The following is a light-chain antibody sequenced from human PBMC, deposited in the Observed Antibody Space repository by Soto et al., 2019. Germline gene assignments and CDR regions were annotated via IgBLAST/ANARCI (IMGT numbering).Light chain of an antibody. J-gene: IGKJ1*01. CDR2: GAS. Sequence: EVVFTQSPGTLCLSPGGKATLSCRASQSVSSRLAWYQQRPGKSPRLLISGASMRASGVPVRFIGSGSGTDFTLTITRLEPEDFEVYYCQQYGSYPRTFGQGTKVDIK. V-gene: IGKV3-20*01. CDR3: QQYGSYPRT. CDR1: QSVSSR.